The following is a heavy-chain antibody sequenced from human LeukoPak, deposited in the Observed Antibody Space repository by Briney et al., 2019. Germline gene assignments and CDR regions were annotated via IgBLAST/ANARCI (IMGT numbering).Heavy chain of an antibody. CDR2: MSPNSGNT. CDR3: ARATPGGLHGYSFDY. Sequence: ASVKVSCKASGYTFKNYDINWVRQATGQGLEWMGWMSPNSGNTGFAQKFQDGVSMTRDTSINTAYMELTSLRSGDTAVYYCARATPGGLHGYSFDYWGQGTVVTVYS. V-gene: IGHV1-8*02. J-gene: IGHJ4*02. CDR1: GYTFKNYD. D-gene: IGHD5-24*01.